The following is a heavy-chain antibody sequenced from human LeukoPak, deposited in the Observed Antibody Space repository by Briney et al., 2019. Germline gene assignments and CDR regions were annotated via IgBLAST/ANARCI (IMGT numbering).Heavy chain of an antibody. J-gene: IGHJ5*02. CDR3: ARDNSSSWYFQSNWFDP. CDR2: IYYSGST. Sequence: SETLSLTCTVSGGSISSSGYYWGWIRQPPGKGLEWIGSIYYSGSTYYNPSLKSRVTISVDTSKNQFSLKLSSVTAADTAVYYCARDNSSSWYFQSNWFDPWGQGTLVTVSS. D-gene: IGHD6-13*01. V-gene: IGHV4-39*07. CDR1: GGSISSSGYY.